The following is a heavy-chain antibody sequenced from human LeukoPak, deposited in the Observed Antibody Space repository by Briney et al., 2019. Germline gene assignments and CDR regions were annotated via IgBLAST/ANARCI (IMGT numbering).Heavy chain of an antibody. D-gene: IGHD2-2*01. CDR1: GGSITSYY. CDR3: ARIQSSASPFDY. J-gene: IGHJ4*02. CDR2: IYYSGAT. V-gene: IGHV4-59*01. Sequence: SETLSLTCTVSGGSITSYYWSWIRQPPGKRLEWIGYIYYSGATTYNPSLESRVTISVDTSKNQFSLRLSSVTAADTAVYYCARIQSSASPFDYWGQGTLVTVSS.